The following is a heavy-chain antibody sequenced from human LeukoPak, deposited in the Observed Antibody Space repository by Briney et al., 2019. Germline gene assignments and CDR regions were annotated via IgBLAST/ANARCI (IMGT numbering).Heavy chain of an antibody. V-gene: IGHV4-38-2*02. Sequence: SETLSLTCTVSGYSISSGYYWGWIRQPPGKGLEWIGSIYHSGSTYYNPSLKSRVTISVDTSKNQFSLTLSSVTAADTAVYYCSRDGIVGASDYWGQGTLVTVSS. CDR2: IYHSGST. CDR3: SRDGIVGASDY. CDR1: GYSISSGYY. D-gene: IGHD1-26*01. J-gene: IGHJ4*02.